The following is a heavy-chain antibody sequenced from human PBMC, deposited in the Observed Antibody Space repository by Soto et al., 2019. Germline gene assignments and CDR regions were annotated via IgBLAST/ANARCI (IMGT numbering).Heavy chain of an antibody. J-gene: IGHJ5*02. Sequence: SETLSLTCTVSGGSISSSSYHWDWIRQPPGKGLEWIGSIYYTGNTYYNPSLRSRVTISVDTSKNQFSLKLSSVTAADTAVYYCVRLIGMTTATTHRGLATWGQGTLVPVSS. CDR2: IYYTGNT. V-gene: IGHV4-39*01. CDR1: GGSISSSSYH. D-gene: IGHD4-17*01. CDR3: VRLIGMTTATTHRGLAT.